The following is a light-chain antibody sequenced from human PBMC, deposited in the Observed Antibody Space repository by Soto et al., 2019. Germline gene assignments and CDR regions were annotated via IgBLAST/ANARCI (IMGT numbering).Light chain of an antibody. CDR3: SSYTSTTTRV. CDR1: SSDVGGYNY. J-gene: IGLJ1*01. Sequence: QSVLTQPASVSGSPGQSITISCTGTSSDVGGYNYVSWYQQHPGKGPKLMIYEVSNRPSGVSNRFSGSKSGNTATLTISGLQAKEEADYYCSSYTSTTTRVFGTGTKVTVL. V-gene: IGLV2-14*03. CDR2: EVS.